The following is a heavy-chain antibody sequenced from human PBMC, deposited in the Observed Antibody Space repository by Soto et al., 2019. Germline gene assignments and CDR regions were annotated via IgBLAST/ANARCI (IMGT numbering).Heavy chain of an antibody. CDR2: IYYSGST. V-gene: IGHV4-39*01. J-gene: IGHJ6*03. D-gene: IGHD4-17*01. Sequence: PSETLSLTCTVSGGSISSSSYYWGWIRQPPGKGLEWIGSIYYSGSTYYNPSLKSRVTISVDTSKNQFSLKLSSVTAADTAVYYCARRKYSFTTVTTGPYYYYYMDVWGKGTTVTVSS. CDR1: GGSISSSSYY. CDR3: ARRKYSFTTVTTGPYYYYYMDV.